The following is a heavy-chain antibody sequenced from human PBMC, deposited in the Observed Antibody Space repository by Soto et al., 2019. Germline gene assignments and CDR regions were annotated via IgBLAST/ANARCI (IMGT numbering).Heavy chain of an antibody. V-gene: IGHV1-69*01. Sequence: QVQLVQSGAEVKKPGSSVKVSCKASGGTFSSYGINWVRQAPGQGLEWMGGIIPMSGTAHYAQKFQGRVMITADEATSTAYMELSSLRSEDTAVYYCARTPRYDSSGYSDVWGQGTTV. J-gene: IGHJ6*02. CDR1: GGTFSSYG. CDR3: ARTPRYDSSGYSDV. CDR2: IIPMSGTA. D-gene: IGHD3-22*01.